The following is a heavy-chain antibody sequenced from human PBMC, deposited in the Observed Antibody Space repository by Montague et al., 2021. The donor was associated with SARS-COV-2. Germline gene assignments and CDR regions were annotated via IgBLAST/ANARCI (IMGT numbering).Heavy chain of an antibody. CDR2: INQGGAP. CDR3: ARGRPVQGSFRHFDSISSGALDI. Sequence: SETLSLTCAVSRGSFSNYYWTWIRQSPGKGLEWIGEINQGGAPNYTPSLKSRVTISLDTSKKQISLKLNSFAVADRAVFFCARGRPVQGSFRHFDSISSGALDIWAQGSLVIVSS. D-gene: IGHD3-9*01. J-gene: IGHJ3*02. V-gene: IGHV4-34*01. CDR1: RGSFSNYY.